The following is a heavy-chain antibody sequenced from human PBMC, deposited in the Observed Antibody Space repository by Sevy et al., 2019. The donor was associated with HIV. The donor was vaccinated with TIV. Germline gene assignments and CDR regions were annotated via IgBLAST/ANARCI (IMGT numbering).Heavy chain of an antibody. J-gene: IGHJ3*02. CDR3: ARGWNYYDSSGYYSRGGAFDI. CDR1: GGSISSYY. Sequence: SETLSLTCTVSGGSISSYYWSWIRQPPGKGLEWIGYIYYSGSTNYNPSLKSRVTISVDTSKNQFSLKLSSLTAADTAVYYCARGWNYYDSSGYYSRGGAFDIWGQGTMVTASS. V-gene: IGHV4-59*01. CDR2: IYYSGST. D-gene: IGHD3-22*01.